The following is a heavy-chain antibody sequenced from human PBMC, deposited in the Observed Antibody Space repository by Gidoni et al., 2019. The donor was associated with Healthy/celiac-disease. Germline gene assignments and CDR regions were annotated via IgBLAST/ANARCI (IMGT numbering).Heavy chain of an antibody. J-gene: IGHJ6*02. Sequence: EVQLVQSGAEVKKPGESLKISCKGSGYSFPSYWIGWVRQMPGKGLEWMGIIYPGDSDTRYSPSFQGQVTISADKSISTAYLQWSSLKASDTAMYYCARRGIAVGERDGMDVWGQGTTVTVSS. CDR2: IYPGDSDT. CDR1: GYSFPSYW. D-gene: IGHD6-19*01. CDR3: ARRGIAVGERDGMDV. V-gene: IGHV5-51*03.